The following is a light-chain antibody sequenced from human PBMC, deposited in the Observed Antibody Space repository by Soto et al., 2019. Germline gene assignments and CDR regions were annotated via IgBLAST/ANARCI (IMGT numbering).Light chain of an antibody. Sequence: DIVMTQSPDSLAVSLGERATINCKSSQSVSSNLAWYQQKPGQAPRLLIYGASTRATGIPARFSGSGSGTEFTLTISSLQSEDFAVYYCQQYNNWPPITFGQGTRLETK. CDR3: QQYNNWPPIT. V-gene: IGKV3-15*01. CDR2: GAS. CDR1: QSVSSN. J-gene: IGKJ5*01.